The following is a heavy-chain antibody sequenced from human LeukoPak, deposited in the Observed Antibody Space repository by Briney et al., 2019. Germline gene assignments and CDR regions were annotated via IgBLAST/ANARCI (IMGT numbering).Heavy chain of an antibody. CDR2: ISAYNGNT. V-gene: IGHV1-18*01. CDR3: ARADKYQLPSYFDY. J-gene: IGHJ4*02. Sequence: ASVKVSCKASGYTFTSYGISWVRQAPGQGLEWMGWISAYNGNTNYAQKLQGRVTMTTDTSTSTAYMELSSLRSEDTAVYYCARADKYQLPSYFDYWGQGTLVTVSS. D-gene: IGHD2-2*01. CDR1: GYTFTSYG.